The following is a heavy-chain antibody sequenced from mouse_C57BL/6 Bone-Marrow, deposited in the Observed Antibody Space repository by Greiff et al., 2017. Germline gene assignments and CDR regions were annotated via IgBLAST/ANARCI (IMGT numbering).Heavy chain of an antibody. CDR3: ARRFPDSSGYLFAY. J-gene: IGHJ3*01. CDR1: GYTFTDYY. V-gene: IGHV1-77*01. D-gene: IGHD3-2*02. CDR2: IGPGSGST. Sequence: VKLQESGAELVKPGASVKISCKASGYTFTDYYINWVEQRPGQGLEWIGKIGPGSGSTYYNEKFKGKATLTADKSSSTAYMQLSSLTSEDSAVYFCARRFPDSSGYLFAYWGQGTLVTVSA.